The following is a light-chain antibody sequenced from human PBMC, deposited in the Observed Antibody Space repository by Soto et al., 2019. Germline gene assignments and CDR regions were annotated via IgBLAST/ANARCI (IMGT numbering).Light chain of an antibody. CDR3: QQYYSTPQT. CDR1: QSVLYSPNNKNY. V-gene: IGKV4-1*01. J-gene: IGKJ2*01. CDR2: WAS. Sequence: DIVMTQSPDSLAVSLGERATINCKSSQSVLYSPNNKNYLAWYQQKPGQPPKLLIYWASTRESGVPDRFSGSGSGTDFTLTISSLQAEDVAVYYCQQYYSTPQTFGKGTKLEIK.